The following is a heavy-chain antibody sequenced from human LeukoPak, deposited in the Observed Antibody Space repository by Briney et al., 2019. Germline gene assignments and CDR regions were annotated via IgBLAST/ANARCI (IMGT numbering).Heavy chain of an antibody. Sequence: GESLKISCKGSGYNFPSYWIGWVRQMPGKGLEWMGIIYPGDSNTRYSPSFQGQVTISADKSISTAYLQWSSLKASDTAMYYCVASPHSGFSCYFDYWGQGTLVTVSS. CDR3: VASPHSGFSCYFDY. CDR2: IYPGDSNT. V-gene: IGHV5-51*01. CDR1: GYNFPSYW. J-gene: IGHJ4*02. D-gene: IGHD5-12*01.